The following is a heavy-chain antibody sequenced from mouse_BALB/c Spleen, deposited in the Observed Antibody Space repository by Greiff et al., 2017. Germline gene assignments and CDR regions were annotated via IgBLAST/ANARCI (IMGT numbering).Heavy chain of an antibody. CDR1: GFTFSDYY. V-gene: IGHV5-4*02. Sequence: EVKLMESGGGLVKPGGSLKLSCAASGFTFSDYYMYWVRQTPEKRLEWVATISDGGSYTYYPDSVKGRFTISRDNAKNTLYLQMSSLRSEDTAMYYCARHDTVVARYWYFDVWGAGTTVTVSS. CDR3: ARHDTVVARYWYFDV. J-gene: IGHJ1*01. CDR2: ISDGGSYT. D-gene: IGHD1-1*01.